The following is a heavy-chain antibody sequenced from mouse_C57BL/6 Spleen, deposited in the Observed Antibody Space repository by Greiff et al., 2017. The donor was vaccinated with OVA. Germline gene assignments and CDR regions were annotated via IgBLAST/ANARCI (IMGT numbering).Heavy chain of an antibody. V-gene: IGHV1-19*01. J-gene: IGHJ2*01. CDR1: GYTFTDYY. Sequence: VHVKQSGPVLVKPGASVKMSCKASGYTFTDYYMNWVKQSHGKSLEWIGVINPYNGGTSYNQKFKGKATLTVDKSSSTAYMELNSLTSEDSAVYYCARPRYSTKVIDDWGQGTTLTVSS. CDR2: INPYNGGT. CDR3: ARPRYSTKVIDD. D-gene: IGHD2-5*01.